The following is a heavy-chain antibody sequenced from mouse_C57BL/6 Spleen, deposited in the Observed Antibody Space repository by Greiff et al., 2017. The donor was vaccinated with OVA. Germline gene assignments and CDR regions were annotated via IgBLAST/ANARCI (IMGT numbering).Heavy chain of an antibody. CDR3: ARSDYYGSSSAWFAY. Sequence: VQLQQPGAELVMPGASVKLSCKASGYTFTSYWMHWVKQRPGRGLEWIGEIDPSDSYTNYNQKFKGKSTLTVDKSSSTAYMQLSSLTSEDSAVYYCARSDYYGSSSAWFAYWGQGTLVTVSA. D-gene: IGHD1-1*01. J-gene: IGHJ3*01. CDR2: IDPSDSYT. V-gene: IGHV1-69*01. CDR1: GYTFTSYW.